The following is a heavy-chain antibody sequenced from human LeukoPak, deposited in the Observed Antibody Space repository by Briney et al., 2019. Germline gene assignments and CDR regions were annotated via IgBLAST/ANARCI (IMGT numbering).Heavy chain of an antibody. CDR1: GFTFSSYA. CDR3: AKVPIVVVPAAMRDIDY. V-gene: IGHV3-23*01. D-gene: IGHD2-2*01. CDR2: ISGSGGTT. J-gene: IGHJ4*02. Sequence: GGSLRLSCAASGFTFSSYAMSWVRQAPGKGLEWVSAISGSGGTTYYADSVKGRFTISRDNSKNTLCLQMNSLRAEDTAVYYCAKVPIVVVPAAMRDIDYWGQGTLVTVSS.